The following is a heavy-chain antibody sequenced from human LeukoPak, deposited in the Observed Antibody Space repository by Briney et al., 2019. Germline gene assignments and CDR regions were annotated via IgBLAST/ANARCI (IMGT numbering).Heavy chain of an antibody. Sequence: ASVKVSCKASGYTFTSYGISWVRQAPGQGLEWMGWISAYNGNTNYAQKMQGRVTMTTDTSTSTAYMELRSLRSDDTAVYYCARLPPDFHLGYGGNWFDPWGQGTLVTVSS. D-gene: IGHD3-16*01. V-gene: IGHV1-18*01. J-gene: IGHJ5*02. CDR1: GYTFTSYG. CDR2: ISAYNGNT. CDR3: ARLPPDFHLGYGGNWFDP.